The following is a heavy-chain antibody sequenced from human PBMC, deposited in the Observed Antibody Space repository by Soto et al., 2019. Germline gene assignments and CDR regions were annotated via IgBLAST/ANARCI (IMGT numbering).Heavy chain of an antibody. V-gene: IGHV1-69*06. D-gene: IGHD3-10*01. Sequence: QVQLVQSGAEVKKPGSSVKVSCKASGGTFNSYVISWVRQAPGQGLEWMGGIIPIFGTATYAQKFQGRVTITADKSTTTAYMELSSLRSEDTAVYYCARGGSTMVRGLYQCPDYWGQGTLVTVSA. CDR3: ARGGSTMVRGLYQCPDY. CDR1: GGTFNSYV. CDR2: IIPIFGTA. J-gene: IGHJ4*02.